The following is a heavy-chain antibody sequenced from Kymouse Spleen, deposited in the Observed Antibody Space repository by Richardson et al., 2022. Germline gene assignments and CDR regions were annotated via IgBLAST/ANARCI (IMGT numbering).Heavy chain of an antibody. Sequence: QLQLQESGPGLVKPSETLSLTCTVSGGSISSSSYYWGWIRQPPGKGLEWIGSIYYSGSTYYNPSLKSRVTISVDTSKNQFSLKLSSVTAADTAVYYCARVLMVYAIPDAFDIWGQGTMVTVSS. CDR2: IYYSGST. CDR3: ARVLMVYAIPDAFDI. J-gene: IGHJ3*02. CDR1: GGSISSSSYY. D-gene: IGHD2-8*01. V-gene: IGHV4-39*01.